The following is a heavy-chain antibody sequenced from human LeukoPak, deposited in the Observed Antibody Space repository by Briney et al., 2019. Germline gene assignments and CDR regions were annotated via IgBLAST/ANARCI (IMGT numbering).Heavy chain of an antibody. V-gene: IGHV4-34*01. Sequence: SETLSLTCAVYGGSFSGYYWSWIRQPPGKGLEWIGEINHSGSTNYNPSLKSRVTISVDTSKNQFSPKLSSVTAADTAVYYCARVEDYFDYWGQGTLVTVSS. D-gene: IGHD3-3*01. CDR1: GGSFSGYY. CDR2: INHSGST. J-gene: IGHJ4*02. CDR3: ARVEDYFDY.